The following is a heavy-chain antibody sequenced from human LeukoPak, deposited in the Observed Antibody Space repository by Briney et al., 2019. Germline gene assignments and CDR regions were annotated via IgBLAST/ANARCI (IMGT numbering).Heavy chain of an antibody. CDR2: LVYDARSD. D-gene: IGHD6-19*01. J-gene: IGHJ4*02. Sequence: LGGSLRLSCATSGFTFNNYAMGWVRQAPGEGLEWVARLVYDARSDYANSVKGRFSISRDDSKNTLFLDMSNLRVEDTALYYCARDLSAAFDFWGQGVLVTVSS. CDR1: GFTFNNYA. CDR3: ARDLSAAFDF. V-gene: IGHV3-33*08.